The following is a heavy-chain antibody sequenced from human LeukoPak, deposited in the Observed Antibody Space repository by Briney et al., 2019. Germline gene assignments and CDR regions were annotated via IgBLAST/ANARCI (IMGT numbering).Heavy chain of an antibody. J-gene: IGHJ3*01. CDR3: ARDLAAMIPHGFDL. CDR1: GYTFTTSY. CDR2: VSPTDGGT. D-gene: IGHD5-18*01. Sequence: ASVKVSCKAFGYTFTTSYLHWVRQAPGQGLEWMGSVSPTDGGTTFAQKFQGRVALPCDTSTSTVYMELCSLRSDDTAVYYCARDLAAMIPHGFDLWGQGTVVTVSS. V-gene: IGHV1-46*01.